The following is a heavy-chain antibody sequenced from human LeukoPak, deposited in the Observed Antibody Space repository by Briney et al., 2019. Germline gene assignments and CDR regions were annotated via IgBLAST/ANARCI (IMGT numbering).Heavy chain of an antibody. Sequence: GRSLRLSCAASGFTFSSYGMHWVRQAPGKGLEWVAVIWYDGSNKYYADSVKGRFTISRDNSKITLYLQMNSLRAEDTAVYYCAKGAVAGTFLCDYWGQGTLVTVSS. CDR2: IWYDGSNK. V-gene: IGHV3-33*06. J-gene: IGHJ4*02. D-gene: IGHD6-19*01. CDR3: AKGAVAGTFLCDY. CDR1: GFTFSSYG.